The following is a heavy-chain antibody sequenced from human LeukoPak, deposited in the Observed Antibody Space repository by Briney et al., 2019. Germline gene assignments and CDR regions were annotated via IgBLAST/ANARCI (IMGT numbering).Heavy chain of an antibody. CDR2: ISGNGGST. J-gene: IGHJ3*02. Sequence: GGSLRLSCVASGFSFSSYVMNWARQAPGTGLEWVSAISGNGGSTYYGDSVKGRFTISRDNSKNTLSLQMNSLRAEDTAVYYCAKEDSSGYYVRAFDIWGQGTMVTVSS. D-gene: IGHD3-22*01. CDR1: GFSFSSYV. CDR3: AKEDSSGYYVRAFDI. V-gene: IGHV3-23*01.